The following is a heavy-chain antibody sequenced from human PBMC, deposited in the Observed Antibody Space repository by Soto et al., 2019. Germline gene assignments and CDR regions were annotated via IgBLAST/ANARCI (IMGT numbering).Heavy chain of an antibody. CDR2: ISYDGSNK. J-gene: IGHJ4*02. D-gene: IGHD1-1*01. CDR3: ARSTTGTTDF. V-gene: IGHV3-30-3*01. CDR1: GFTFSSYA. Sequence: QVQLVESGGGVVQPGRSLRLSCAASGFTFSSYAMHWVRQATGKGLEWVAVISYDGSNKYYADSVKGRFTISRDNSKNTLYLQMNSLRAEDTAVYYCARSTTGTTDFWGQGTLVTVSS.